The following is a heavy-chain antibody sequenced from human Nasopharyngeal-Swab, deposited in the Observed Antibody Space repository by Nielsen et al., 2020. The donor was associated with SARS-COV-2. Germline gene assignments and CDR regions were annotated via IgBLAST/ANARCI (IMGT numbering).Heavy chain of an antibody. CDR2: INAGNGNT. D-gene: IGHD1-26*01. Sequence: ASVKVSCKASGYTFTSYAMHWVRQAPGQRLEWMGWINAGNGNTKYSRKFQGRVTITRDTSASTAYMELSSLRSEDTAVYYCARVLVGADAFDIWGQGTMVTVSS. CDR1: GYTFTSYA. J-gene: IGHJ3*02. CDR3: ARVLVGADAFDI. V-gene: IGHV1-3*01.